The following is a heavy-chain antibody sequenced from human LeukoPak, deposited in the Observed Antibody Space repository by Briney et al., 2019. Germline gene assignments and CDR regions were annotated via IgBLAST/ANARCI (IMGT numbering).Heavy chain of an antibody. Sequence: GGSLRLSGAASGFTFSNYSMNWVRQAPGKGLEWVSSISSSSSYIYYADSVKGRFTISRDNAKNSLSLQMNSLRAEDTAVYYCARMAGYCSGGSYCSFAFDIWGQGTMVTVSS. D-gene: IGHD2-15*01. CDR2: ISSSSSYI. CDR3: ARMAGYCSGGSYCSFAFDI. V-gene: IGHV3-21*01. CDR1: GFTFSNYS. J-gene: IGHJ3*02.